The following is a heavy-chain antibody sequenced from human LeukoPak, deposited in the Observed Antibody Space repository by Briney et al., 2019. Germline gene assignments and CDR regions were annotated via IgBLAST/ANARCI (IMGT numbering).Heavy chain of an antibody. CDR3: AREPLSSIAARSAFDI. V-gene: IGHV1-2*06. CDR1: GYTFTGYY. CDR2: INPNSGGT. J-gene: IGHJ3*02. D-gene: IGHD6-6*01. Sequence: ATVKVSCKASGYTFTGYYMHWVRRAPGQGLEWMGRINPNSGGTNYAQKFQGRVTMTRDTSISTAYMELSRLRSDDTAVYYCAREPLSSIAARSAFDIWGQGTMVTVSS.